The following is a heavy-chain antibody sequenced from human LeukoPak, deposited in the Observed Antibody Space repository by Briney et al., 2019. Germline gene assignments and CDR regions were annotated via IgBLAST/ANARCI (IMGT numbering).Heavy chain of an antibody. CDR2: IYYSGST. J-gene: IGHJ4*02. D-gene: IGHD3-10*01. CDR1: GGSISSSSYY. Sequence: PPETLSLTCTVSGGSISSSSYYWGWILQPPGKGLEWIGSIYYSGSTYYNPSLKSRVTISVDTSKNQFSLKLSSVTAADTAVYYCARAALIWFGELIRYYFDYWGQGTLVTVSS. V-gene: IGHV4-39*01. CDR3: ARAALIWFGELIRYYFDY.